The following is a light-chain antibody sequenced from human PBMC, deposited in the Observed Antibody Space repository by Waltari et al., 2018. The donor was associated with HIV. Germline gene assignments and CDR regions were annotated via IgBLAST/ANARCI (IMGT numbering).Light chain of an antibody. CDR3: QQYGSSPQYT. J-gene: IGKJ2*01. CDR2: GAS. Sequence: EIVLTQSPGPLSLSPGERATLSCRASQSVSSNYLAWYQQKPGQAPRLLIYGASRRATGIPDRFSGSGSGTDFTLIISRLEPEDFAVYYCQQYGSSPQYTFGQGTKLEI. CDR1: QSVSSNY. V-gene: IGKV3-20*01.